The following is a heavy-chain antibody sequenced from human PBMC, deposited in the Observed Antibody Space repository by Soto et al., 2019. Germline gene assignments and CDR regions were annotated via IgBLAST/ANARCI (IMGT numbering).Heavy chain of an antibody. Sequence: GASVKVSCKASGYTFTSYYMHWVRQAPGQGLEWMGIINPSGGSTSYAQKFQGRVTMTRDTSTSTVYMELSSLRSEDTAVYYCARDHPGRFKRVPYDFWSGYYTHYGMDVWGQGTTVTVSS. D-gene: IGHD3-3*01. CDR1: GYTFTSYY. J-gene: IGHJ6*02. V-gene: IGHV1-46*01. CDR3: ARDHPGRFKRVPYDFWSGYYTHYGMDV. CDR2: INPSGGST.